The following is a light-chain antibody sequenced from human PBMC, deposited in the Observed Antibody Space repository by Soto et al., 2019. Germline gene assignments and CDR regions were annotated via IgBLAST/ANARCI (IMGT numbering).Light chain of an antibody. V-gene: IGLV2-14*01. CDR1: GSDVGFSKF. CDR3: SSYTSSTTWV. CDR2: EVS. Sequence: HSVLTQPASVSGSPGQSITISCTGTGSDVGFSKFVSWHQQHPGKAPKLIIYEVSDRPSGVSNRFSGSKSGNTASLTISGLQAEDEADYYCSSYTSSTTWVFGGGTKLTVL. J-gene: IGLJ3*02.